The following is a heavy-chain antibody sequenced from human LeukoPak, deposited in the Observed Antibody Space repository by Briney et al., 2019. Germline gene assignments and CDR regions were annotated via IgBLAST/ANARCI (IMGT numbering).Heavy chain of an antibody. CDR2: ISAYNGNT. CDR1: GYTFTSYG. J-gene: IGHJ4*02. CDR3: ARVGYSSGWYDTGFNDY. Sequence: ASVKVSCKASGYTFTSYGISWVRQAPGQGLEWMGWISAYNGNTNYAQKLQGRVTMTTDTSTSTAYMELRSLRSDDTALYYCARVGYSSGWYDTGFNDYWGQGTLVTVSS. V-gene: IGHV1-18*01. D-gene: IGHD6-19*01.